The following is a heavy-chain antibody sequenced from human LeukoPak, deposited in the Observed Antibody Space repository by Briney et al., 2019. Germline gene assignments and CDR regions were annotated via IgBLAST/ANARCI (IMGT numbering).Heavy chain of an antibody. CDR3: ARARWYSSGWMRY. Sequence: ASVKVSCKASGYTFTSNYMHWVRQAPGQGLEWMGWINPNSGGTNYAQKFQGRVTMTRDTSISTAYMELSSLRSEDTAVYYCARARWYSSGWMRYWGQGTLVTVSS. V-gene: IGHV1-2*02. CDR1: GYTFTSNY. D-gene: IGHD6-19*01. CDR2: INPNSGGT. J-gene: IGHJ4*02.